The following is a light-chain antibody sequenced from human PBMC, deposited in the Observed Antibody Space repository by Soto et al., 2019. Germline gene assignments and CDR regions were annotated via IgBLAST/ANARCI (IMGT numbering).Light chain of an antibody. V-gene: IGKV3-20*01. CDR2: GAS. CDR1: QSVSNNY. J-gene: IGKJ4*01. Sequence: EIVLTQSACTLSQSAGERATLSCRASQSVSNNYLAWYQQKNGQAPRLLIYGASSRATGIPDRFSGSGYGTDFNLTISRLETEDFAVYYCQQYGSSPLTFGGGTKVDIK. CDR3: QQYGSSPLT.